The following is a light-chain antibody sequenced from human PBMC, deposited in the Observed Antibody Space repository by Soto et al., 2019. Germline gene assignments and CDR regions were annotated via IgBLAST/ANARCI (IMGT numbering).Light chain of an antibody. CDR3: QQRSNWPTWT. J-gene: IGKJ1*01. V-gene: IGKV3-11*01. CDR1: QSVSSY. Sequence: EIVLTQSPATLSLYPGERATLYCMASQSVSSYLAWYQQKPGQAPRLXXXDASNRATGIPARFSGSGSGTDFTLTISSLEPQDFAVYYCQQRSNWPTWTFGQGTKVDIK. CDR2: DAS.